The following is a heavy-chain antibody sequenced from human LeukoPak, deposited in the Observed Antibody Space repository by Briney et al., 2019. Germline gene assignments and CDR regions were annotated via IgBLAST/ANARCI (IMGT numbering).Heavy chain of an antibody. CDR1: GGSISSYY. Sequence: SETLSLTCTVSGGSISSYYWSWIRQPPGKGLEWIGYIYYSGSTNYNPSLKSRVTISVDTSKNQFSLKLSSVTAADTAVYYCARQEVLLWFGEINWFDPWGQGTLVTVSS. CDR2: IYYSGST. D-gene: IGHD3-10*01. CDR3: ARQEVLLWFGEINWFDP. V-gene: IGHV4-59*01. J-gene: IGHJ5*02.